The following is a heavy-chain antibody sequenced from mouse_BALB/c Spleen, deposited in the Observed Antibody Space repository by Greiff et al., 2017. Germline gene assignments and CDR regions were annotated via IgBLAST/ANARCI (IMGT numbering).Heavy chain of an antibody. V-gene: IGHV5-4*02. J-gene: IGHJ3*01. D-gene: IGHD2-1*01. CDR3: ARDFGNYVSFAY. CDR1: GFTFSDYY. CDR2: ISDGGSYT. Sequence: EVKVVESGGGLVKPGGSLKLSCAASGFTFSDYYMYWVRQTPEKRLEWVATISDGGSYTYYPDSVKGRFTISRDNAKNNLYLQMSSLKSEDTAMYYCARDFGNYVSFAYWGQGTLVTVSA.